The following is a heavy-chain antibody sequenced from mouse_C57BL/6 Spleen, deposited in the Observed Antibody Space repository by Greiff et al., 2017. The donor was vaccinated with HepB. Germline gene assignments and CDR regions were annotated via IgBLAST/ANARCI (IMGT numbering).Heavy chain of an antibody. V-gene: IGHV3-6*01. CDR3: AREGLSYAMDY. CDR1: GYSITSGYY. J-gene: IGHJ4*01. D-gene: IGHD3-3*01. CDR2: ISYDGSN. Sequence: EVQLQQSGPSLVKPSQSLSLTCSVTGYSITSGYYWNWIRQFPGNKLEWMGYISYDGSNNYNPSLKNRISITRDTSKNQFFLKLNSVTTEDTATYYCAREGLSYAMDYWGQGTSVTVSS.